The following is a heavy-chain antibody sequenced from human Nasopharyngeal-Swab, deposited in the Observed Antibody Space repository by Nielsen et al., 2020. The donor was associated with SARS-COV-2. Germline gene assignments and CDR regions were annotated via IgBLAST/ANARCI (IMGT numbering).Heavy chain of an antibody. CDR2: ISNSGDIT. Sequence: WMRQPRGEGLAWVSSISNSGDITYYADSVKGRFTASRDNSKNTLYLQMHSLRAEDTAIYYCARFITTVTTETFDYWGQGTLVTVSS. CDR3: ARFITTVTTETFDY. J-gene: IGHJ4*02. V-gene: IGHV3-23*01. D-gene: IGHD4-17*01.